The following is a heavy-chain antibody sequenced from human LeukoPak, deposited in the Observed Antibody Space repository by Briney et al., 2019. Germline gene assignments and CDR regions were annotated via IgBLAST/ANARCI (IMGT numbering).Heavy chain of an antibody. D-gene: IGHD3-16*01. J-gene: IGHJ2*01. V-gene: IGHV4-34*01. CDR1: GGSFSGYY. CDR2: INHSGST. CDR3: ARNWANNWYFDL. Sequence: PSETLSLTCAVYGGSFSGYYWSWIRQPPGKGLEWIGEINHSGSTYYNPSLKSRVTISVDRSKNQFSLKLSSVTAADTAVYYCARNWANNWYFDLWGRGTLVTVSS.